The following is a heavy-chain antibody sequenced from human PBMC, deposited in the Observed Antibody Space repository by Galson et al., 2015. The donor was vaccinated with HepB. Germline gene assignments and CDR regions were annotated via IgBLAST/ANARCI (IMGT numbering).Heavy chain of an antibody. J-gene: IGHJ4*02. CDR1: GFTFSSYG. D-gene: IGHD3-9*01. CDR3: AKDRNYDILTGPFDY. Sequence: SLRLSCAASGFTFSSYGMHWVRQAPGKGLEWVAVISYDGSNKYYADSVKGRFTISRDNSKNTLYLQMNSLRAEDTAVYYCAKDRNYDILTGPFDYWGQGTLVTVSS. V-gene: IGHV3-30*18. CDR2: ISYDGSNK.